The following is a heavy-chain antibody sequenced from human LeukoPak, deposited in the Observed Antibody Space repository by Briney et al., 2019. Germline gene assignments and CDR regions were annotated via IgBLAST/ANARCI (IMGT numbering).Heavy chain of an antibody. CDR3: AHRRGWGVSNYFDY. J-gene: IGHJ4*02. Sequence: ESGPTLVKPTQTLTLTCTFSGFSLSTSGVGVGWIRQPPGKALEWLALIYWNDDKRYSPSLKSRLTITKDTSKNQVVLTMTNMDPVDTATYCCAHRRGWGVSNYFDYWGQGTLVTVSS. V-gene: IGHV2-5*01. CDR1: GFSLSTSGVG. D-gene: IGHD5/OR15-5a*01. CDR2: IYWNDDK.